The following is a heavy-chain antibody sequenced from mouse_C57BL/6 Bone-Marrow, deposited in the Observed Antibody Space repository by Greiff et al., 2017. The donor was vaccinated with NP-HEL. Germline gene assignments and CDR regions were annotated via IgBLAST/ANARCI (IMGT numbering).Heavy chain of an antibody. J-gene: IGHJ2*01. V-gene: IGHV5-4*03. D-gene: IGHD1-1*01. Sequence: EVKVVESGGGLVKPGGSLKLSCAASGFTFSSYAMSWVRQTPEKRLEWVATISDGGSYTYYPDNVKGRFTISRDNAKNNLYLQMSHLKSEDTAMYYCARVPFYGSSYGYWGQGTTLTVSS. CDR2: ISDGGSYT. CDR3: ARVPFYGSSYGY. CDR1: GFTFSSYA.